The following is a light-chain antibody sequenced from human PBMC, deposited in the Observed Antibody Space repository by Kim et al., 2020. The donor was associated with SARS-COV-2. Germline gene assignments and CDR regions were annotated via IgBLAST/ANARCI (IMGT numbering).Light chain of an antibody. CDR3: QKYNSARLT. CDR1: LGISNF. V-gene: IGKV1-27*01. Sequence: DIQMTQSPSSLSASVGDRVTITCRASLGISNFLAWYQQKPGRIPKLLISAASTLQSGVPSRFSGSGSGTDFTLTISSLQPEDVATYYCQKYNSARLTFGGGTKVDIK. CDR2: AAS. J-gene: IGKJ4*01.